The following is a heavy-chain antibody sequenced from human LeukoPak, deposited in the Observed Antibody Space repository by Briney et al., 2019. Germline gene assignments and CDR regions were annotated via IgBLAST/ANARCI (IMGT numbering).Heavy chain of an antibody. V-gene: IGHV3-53*01. D-gene: IGHD5/OR15-5a*01. CDR3: AREENGGVYDDGFDT. J-gene: IGHJ3*02. Sequence: GGSLRLSCAASGFTVSNNFMYWVRQAPGKGLEWVSVIHTDGNTFYADSVEGRFTISRDNFKNTVYLQMSSLRAEDTAVYYCAREENGGVYDDGFDTWGQGTMVTVSS. CDR2: IHTDGNT. CDR1: GFTVSNNF.